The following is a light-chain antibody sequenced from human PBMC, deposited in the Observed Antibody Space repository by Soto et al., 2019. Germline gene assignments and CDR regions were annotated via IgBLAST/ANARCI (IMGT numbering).Light chain of an antibody. Sequence: QSVLTQPPSVSGAQGRRVPISCTGSSSRIGAGYDVHWYQQLPGTAPKLLIYGNNNRPSGVPDRFSGSKSGTSASLAITGLQAEDEADYYCQSYDNSLSGFYVFGTGTKLTVL. CDR3: QSYDNSLSGFYV. J-gene: IGLJ1*01. CDR1: SSRIGAGYD. V-gene: IGLV1-40*01. CDR2: GNN.